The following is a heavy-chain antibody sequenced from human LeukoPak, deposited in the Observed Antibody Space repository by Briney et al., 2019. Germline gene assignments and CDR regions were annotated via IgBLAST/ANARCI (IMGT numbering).Heavy chain of an antibody. J-gene: IGHJ4*02. V-gene: IGHV3-30*02. CDR3: AKDSRHRIVGTTTFLDY. Sequence: GGSLRLSCAASGVIFTSYGMHWVRQAPGKGLEWVAFIRYDGSIKFYADSVKGRFTISRDNSRNTLYLQMNSLRAEDTAVYYCAKDSRHRIVGTTTFLDYWGQGTLVTVSS. D-gene: IGHD1-26*01. CDR1: GVIFTSYG. CDR2: IRYDGSIK.